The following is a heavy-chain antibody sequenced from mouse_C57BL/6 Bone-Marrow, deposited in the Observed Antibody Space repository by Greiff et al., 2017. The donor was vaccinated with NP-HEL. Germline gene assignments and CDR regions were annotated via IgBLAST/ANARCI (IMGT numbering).Heavy chain of an antibody. CDR3: ARSRYYGSSSYWYFDV. Sequence: QVQLKESGAELVRPGTSVKMSCKASGYTFTNYWIGWAKQRPGHGLEWIGDIYPGGGYTNYNEKFKGKATLTADKSSSTSEDSAIYYCARSRYYGSSSYWYFDVWGTGTTVTVSS. CDR1: GYTFTNYW. V-gene: IGHV1-63*01. D-gene: IGHD1-1*01. CDR2: IYPGGGYT. J-gene: IGHJ1*03.